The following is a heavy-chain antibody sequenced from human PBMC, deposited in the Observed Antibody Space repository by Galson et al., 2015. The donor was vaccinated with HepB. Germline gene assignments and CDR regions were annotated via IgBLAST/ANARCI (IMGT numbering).Heavy chain of an antibody. CDR3: ARNLTGIDGYNRDAFDI. J-gene: IGHJ3*02. CDR1: GYSFTSYW. CDR2: IYPGNSDT. Sequence: SGAEVKKPGESLKISCKGSGYSFTSYWIGWVRQMPGKGLEWMGIIYPGNSDTRYSPSFQGQVTISADKSISTAYLQWSSLKASDTAMYYCARNLTGIDGYNRDAFDIWGQGTMVTVSS. V-gene: IGHV5-51*01. D-gene: IGHD5-24*01.